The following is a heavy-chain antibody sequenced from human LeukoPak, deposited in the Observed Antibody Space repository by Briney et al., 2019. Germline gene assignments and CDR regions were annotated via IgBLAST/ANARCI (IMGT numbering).Heavy chain of an antibody. Sequence: GGSLRLSCAASGFTFSRHWMYWVRQAPGKGLEWVGRIKSKIDGGTTDYAAPVKGRFTILRDESKNMLHLQMNSLETEDTAVYYCTRDRRDSSGWYGGFDYWGQGILVTVSS. CDR1: GFTFSRHW. CDR2: IKSKIDGGTT. V-gene: IGHV3-15*07. J-gene: IGHJ4*02. D-gene: IGHD6-19*01. CDR3: TRDRRDSSGWYGGFDY.